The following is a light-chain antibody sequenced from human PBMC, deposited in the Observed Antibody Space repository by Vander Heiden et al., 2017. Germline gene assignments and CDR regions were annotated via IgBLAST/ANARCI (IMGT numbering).Light chain of an antibody. CDR3: QQRDSTLFT. CDR2: AAS. Sequence: DIQMTQSPSSLSASVGDRVPITCRASQSISSYLNWYQQKPGKAPKLLIYAASSLQSGVPSRFSGSGSGTDFTLTISRLQPEDFATYYCQQRDSTLFTYGHGTKVDIK. J-gene: IGKJ3*01. V-gene: IGKV1-39*01. CDR1: QSISSY.